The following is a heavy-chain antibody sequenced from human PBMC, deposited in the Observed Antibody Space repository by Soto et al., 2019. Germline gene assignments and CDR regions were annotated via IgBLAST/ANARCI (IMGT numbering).Heavy chain of an antibody. CDR2: IYYSGST. V-gene: IGHV4-59*01. Sequence: SETLSLTCTVSGDSISSYYWSWIRQPPGKGLKWIGYIYYSGSTNYNPSLKSRVTISVDTSKNQFSLKLSSVTAADTAVYYCARGRGYSYGYWFDPWGQGTLVTVSS. CDR1: GDSISSYY. D-gene: IGHD5-18*01. J-gene: IGHJ5*02. CDR3: ARGRGYSYGYWFDP.